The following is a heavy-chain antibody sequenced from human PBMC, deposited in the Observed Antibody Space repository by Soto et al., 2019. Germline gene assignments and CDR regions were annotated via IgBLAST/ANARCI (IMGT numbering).Heavy chain of an antibody. V-gene: IGHV3-30*18. Sequence: GGSLRLSCAASGFTFSRYGMHWVRQAPGKGLEWVAVIPYDGSNKYYADSVKGRFTISRDNSKNTLYLQMNSLRAEDTAVYSCAKDLRGLSSGTDNWGQGTLVTVSS. J-gene: IGHJ4*02. CDR3: AKDLRGLSSGTDN. CDR1: GFTFSRYG. D-gene: IGHD6-19*01. CDR2: IPYDGSNK.